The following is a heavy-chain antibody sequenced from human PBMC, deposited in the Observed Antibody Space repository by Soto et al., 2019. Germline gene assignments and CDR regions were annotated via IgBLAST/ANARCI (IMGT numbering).Heavy chain of an antibody. CDR1: GGSISSSNW. J-gene: IGHJ4*02. V-gene: IGHV4-4*02. CDR3: ARISYIAAAGLLDY. CDR2: IYHSGST. D-gene: IGHD6-13*01. Sequence: SETLSLTCGVSGGSISSSNWWSWVRQPPGKGLEWIGEIYHSGSTNYNPSLMSRVTISVDKSKNQFSLKLSSVTAADTAVYFCARISYIAAAGLLDYWGQGTLVTVS.